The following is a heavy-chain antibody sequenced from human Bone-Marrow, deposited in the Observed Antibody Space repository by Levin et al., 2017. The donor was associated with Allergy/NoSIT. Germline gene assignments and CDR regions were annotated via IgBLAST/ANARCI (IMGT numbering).Heavy chain of an antibody. D-gene: IGHD6-13*01. V-gene: IGHV3-11*05. CDR1: GFTISDYY. CDR2: IRSSSSYT. Sequence: PGGSLRLSFAASGFTISDYYMSWIRQAPGKGLEWVSYIRSSSSYTNHADFVEGRFTISRDNAKNSLFLQMNSLRAEDTAVYYCARESGQLGYYNYYGMDVWGQGTTVTVSS. J-gene: IGHJ6*02. CDR3: ARESGQLGYYNYYGMDV.